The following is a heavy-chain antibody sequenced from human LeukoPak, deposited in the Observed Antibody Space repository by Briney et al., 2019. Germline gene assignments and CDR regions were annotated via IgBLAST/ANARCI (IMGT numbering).Heavy chain of an antibody. D-gene: IGHD3-10*01. V-gene: IGHV1-2*02. CDR1: GYTFTGYY. CDR3: ARSLLVRGVIGFDP. Sequence: GASVKVSCKASGYTFTGYYMHWVRQAPGQGLEWMGWINPNSGGTNYAQKFQGRVTMTRDTSISTAYMELSRLRSDDTAVYYCARSLLVRGVIGFDPWGQGTLVTVSS. CDR2: INPNSGGT. J-gene: IGHJ5*02.